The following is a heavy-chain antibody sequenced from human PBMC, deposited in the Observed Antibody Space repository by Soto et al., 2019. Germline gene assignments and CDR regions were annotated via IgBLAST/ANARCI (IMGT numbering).Heavy chain of an antibody. CDR3: AKDTNSGGQAQFDY. CDR1: VFTFYDYA. V-gene: IGHV3-9*01. D-gene: IGHD3-10*01. J-gene: IGHJ4*02. CDR2: ISWNSGTI. Sequence: GGSLRLSCASSVFTFYDYAMHWVRQSPGKGLEWVSGISWNSGTIRHADSVKGRFTISRDNAKNSLYLQMNSLRAEDTAFYYCAKDTNSGGQAQFDYWGQGTLVTVSS.